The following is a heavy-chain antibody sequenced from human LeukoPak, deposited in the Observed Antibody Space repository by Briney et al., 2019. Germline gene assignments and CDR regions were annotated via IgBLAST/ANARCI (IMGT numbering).Heavy chain of an antibody. Sequence: GGSLRLSCTASGFTLSSYSMNRVRQAPGKGLEWVSYISSSSGTIYYADSVKSRLTISRDNAKNSLYLQMNSLRAEDTAVYYCARAANWSPFDYWGQGTLVTVSS. J-gene: IGHJ4*02. V-gene: IGHV3-48*01. CDR3: ARAANWSPFDY. CDR1: GFTLSSYS. CDR2: ISSSSGTI. D-gene: IGHD1-20*01.